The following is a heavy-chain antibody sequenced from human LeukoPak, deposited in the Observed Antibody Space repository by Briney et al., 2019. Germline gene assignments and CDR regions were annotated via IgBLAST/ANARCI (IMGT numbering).Heavy chain of an antibody. V-gene: IGHV3-49*04. CDR2: IRSKAYGGTT. J-gene: IGHJ4*02. D-gene: IGHD1-26*01. Sequence: GGSLRLSCTASGFTFGDYAMSWVRQAPGKGLEWVGFIRSKAYGGTTEYAASVKGRFTISRDDSKRIAYLQMNSLKTEDTAVYYCTRVDEEWELLTNYFDYWGQGTLVTVSS. CDR1: GFTFGDYA. CDR3: TRVDEEWELLTNYFDY.